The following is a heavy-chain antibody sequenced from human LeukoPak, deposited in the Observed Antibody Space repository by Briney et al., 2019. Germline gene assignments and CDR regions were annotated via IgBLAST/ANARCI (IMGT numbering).Heavy chain of an antibody. Sequence: NSSETLSLTCTVSGYSISSAFYWGWIRQPPGKGLEWIGTIYHNGRTYYNPSLKSRVTISLDTSKNQFSLDLTSVTAADTAVYYCARERYDSSGYYHYFDYWGQGTLVTVSS. CDR2: IYHNGRT. J-gene: IGHJ4*02. D-gene: IGHD3-22*01. V-gene: IGHV4-38-2*02. CDR3: ARERYDSSGYYHYFDY. CDR1: GYSISSAFY.